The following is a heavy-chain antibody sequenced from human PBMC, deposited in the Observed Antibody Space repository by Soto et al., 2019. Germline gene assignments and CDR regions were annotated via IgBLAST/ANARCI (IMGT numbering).Heavy chain of an antibody. CDR2: LSYDGSSK. CDR1: GFTFSNYA. J-gene: IGHJ4*02. D-gene: IGHD5-18*01. V-gene: IGHV3-30-3*01. Sequence: QVQLVESGGGVVQPGRSLRLSCAASGFTFSNYAMHWVRQAPGKGLEWLTILSYDGSSKYYADSVKGRFTISRDNSKNTLYLQTNSLRAEYTAVYYCAREKGYSACLGLDYWGQGTLVTVSS. CDR3: AREKGYSACLGLDY.